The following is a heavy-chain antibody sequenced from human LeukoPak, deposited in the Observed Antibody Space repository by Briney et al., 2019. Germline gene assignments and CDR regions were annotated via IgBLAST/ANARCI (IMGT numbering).Heavy chain of an antibody. CDR1: GFTFSSYA. V-gene: IGHV3-23*01. D-gene: IGHD3-10*01. CDR2: ISGSGGST. CDR3: ARDPLQTYYYGSGGDYFDC. J-gene: IGHJ4*02. Sequence: GGSLRLSCAASGFTFSSYAMSWVRQAPGKGLEWVSAISGSGGSTYYADSVKGRFTISRDNAKNSLYLQMNSLRAEDTAVYYCARDPLQTYYYGSGGDYFDCWGRGTLVTVSS.